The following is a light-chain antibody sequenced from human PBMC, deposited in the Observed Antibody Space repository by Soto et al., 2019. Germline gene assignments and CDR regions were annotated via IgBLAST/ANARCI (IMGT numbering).Light chain of an antibody. CDR1: QSVNSF. CDR2: DAS. CDR3: QQRAVWPPIT. J-gene: IGKJ4*01. V-gene: IGKV3-11*01. Sequence: EIVLTQSPATLSLSPGERATLSCRASQSVNSFLAWYQQKPGQAPRLLIYDASNRATGVPARFSGGGSGTDFTLTISSLEPEDSALYYCQQRAVWPPITFGGGSKVEI.